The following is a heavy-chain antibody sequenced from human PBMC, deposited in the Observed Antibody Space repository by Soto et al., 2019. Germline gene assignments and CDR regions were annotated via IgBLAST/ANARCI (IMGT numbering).Heavy chain of an antibody. V-gene: IGHV1-69*13. CDR1: GGTFSSYA. Sequence: GASVKVSCKASGGTFSSYAISWVRQAPGQGLEWMGGIIPIFGTANYAQKFQGRVTITADESTSTAYMELSSLRSEDTAVYYCARGASADSSGYYYYYYGMDVWGQRTTVTVSS. D-gene: IGHD3-22*01. CDR3: ARGASADSSGYYYYYYGMDV. CDR2: IIPIFGTA. J-gene: IGHJ6*02.